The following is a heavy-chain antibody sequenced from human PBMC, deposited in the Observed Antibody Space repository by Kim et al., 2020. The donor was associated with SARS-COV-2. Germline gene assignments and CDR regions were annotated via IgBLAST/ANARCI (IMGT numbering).Heavy chain of an antibody. V-gene: IGHV3-43*01. Sequence: GGSLRLSCAASGFTFDDYTMHWVRQAPGKGLEWVSLISWDGGSTYSADSVKGRFTISRDNSKNSLYLQMNSLRTEDTALYYCAKDMGTMVRGVADAFDIWGQGTMVTVSS. J-gene: IGHJ3*02. CDR2: ISWDGGST. CDR3: AKDMGTMVRGVADAFDI. D-gene: IGHD3-10*01. CDR1: GFTFDDYT.